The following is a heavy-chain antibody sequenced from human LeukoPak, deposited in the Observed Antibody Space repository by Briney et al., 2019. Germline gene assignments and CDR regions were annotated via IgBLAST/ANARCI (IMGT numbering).Heavy chain of an antibody. J-gene: IGHJ4*02. Sequence: GASVKVSCKASGGTFSSYAISWVRQAPGQGLEWMGRIIPILGIANYAQKFQGRVTITADKSTSTAYMELRSLRSDDTAVYYCARDPSSGWSPDYWGQGTLVTVSS. CDR1: GGTFSSYA. D-gene: IGHD6-19*01. CDR3: ARDPSSGWSPDY. CDR2: IIPILGIA. V-gene: IGHV1-69*04.